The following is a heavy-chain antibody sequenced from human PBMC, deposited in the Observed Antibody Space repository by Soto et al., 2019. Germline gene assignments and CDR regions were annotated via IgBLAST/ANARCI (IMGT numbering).Heavy chain of an antibody. V-gene: IGHV1-69*13. CDR1: GGSFGNSA. Sequence: AVKVYCKASGGSFGNSAINWVRQTPGQGLEWLGGFIPVYRTLNYAQKFQGRVTITADESTGTAYMTLSSLASDDTAVYYCATGVIWIGYFTVDSWGQGTRVTVSS. CDR3: ATGVIWIGYFTVDS. J-gene: IGHJ4*02. D-gene: IGHD3-3*01. CDR2: FIPVYRTL.